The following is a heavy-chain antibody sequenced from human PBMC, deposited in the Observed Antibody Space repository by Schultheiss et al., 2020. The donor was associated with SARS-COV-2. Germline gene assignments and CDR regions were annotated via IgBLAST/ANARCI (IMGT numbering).Heavy chain of an antibody. V-gene: IGHV1-2*06. CDR3: AREGDCGGDCYLKRGWFDP. CDR2: INPNSGGT. D-gene: IGHD2-21*02. CDR1: GYTFTGYY. J-gene: IGHJ5*02. Sequence: ASVKVSCKASGYTFTGYYMHWVRQAPGQGLEWMGRINPNSGGTNYAQKFQGRVTMTRDTSISTAYMELSRLRSDDTAVYYCAREGDCGGDCYLKRGWFDPWGQGTLVTVSS.